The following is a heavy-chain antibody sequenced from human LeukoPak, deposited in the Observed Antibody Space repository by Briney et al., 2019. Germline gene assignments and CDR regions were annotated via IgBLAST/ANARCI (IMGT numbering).Heavy chain of an antibody. CDR1: GFTFSDYY. J-gene: IGHJ3*02. V-gene: IGHV3-11*06. CDR3: ARGSVVPAARLGSDAFDI. Sequence: PGGSLRLSCAASGFTFSDYYMSWIRQAPGKGLEWVSYIRSSSSYTNYADSVKGRFTSSRDNAKNSLYLQMNSLRAEDTAVYYCARGSVVPAARLGSDAFDIWGQGTMVTASS. D-gene: IGHD2-2*01. CDR2: IRSSSSYT.